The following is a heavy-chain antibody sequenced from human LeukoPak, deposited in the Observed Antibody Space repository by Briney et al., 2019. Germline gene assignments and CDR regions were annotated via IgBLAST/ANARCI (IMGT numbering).Heavy chain of an antibody. V-gene: IGHV4-59*08. J-gene: IGHJ3*02. D-gene: IGHD3-9*01. CDR2: IYYSGST. CDR3: ARHGHYDILTGYPLIGGNDAFDI. Sequence: SETLSLTCTVSGGSISSYYWSWIRQPPGKGLEWIGYIYYSGSTNYNPSLKSRVTISVDTPKNQFSLKLSSVTAADTAVYYCARHGHYDILTGYPLIGGNDAFDIWGQGTMVTVSS. CDR1: GGSISSYY.